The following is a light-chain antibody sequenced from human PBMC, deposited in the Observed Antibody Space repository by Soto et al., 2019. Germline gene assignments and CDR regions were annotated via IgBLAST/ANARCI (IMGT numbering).Light chain of an antibody. CDR2: GAS. J-gene: IGKJ1*01. Sequence: EIVMTQSPVTLSVSPGERATLSCRASQSVSSNLAWYQQKPGQAPRLLIYGASTRATGIPARFSGSGSGTEFTLTISSLQSEDFAVYYCQQYNKWPTFGQGTKVDIK. V-gene: IGKV3-15*01. CDR1: QSVSSN. CDR3: QQYNKWPT.